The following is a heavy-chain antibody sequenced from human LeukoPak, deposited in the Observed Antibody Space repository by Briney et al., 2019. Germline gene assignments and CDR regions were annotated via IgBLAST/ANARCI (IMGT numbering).Heavy chain of an antibody. CDR3: ARVSFYYDFWSGPSGHYYYYMDV. CDR1: GGSISSYY. Sequence: SETLSLTCTVSGGSISSYYWSWIRQPPGKGLEWIGYIYYSGSTNYNPSLKSRVTISVDTSKNQFSLKLSSVTAADTAVYYCARVSFYYDFWSGPSGHYYYYMDVWGKGTTVTVSS. D-gene: IGHD3-3*01. J-gene: IGHJ6*03. CDR2: IYYSGST. V-gene: IGHV4-59*01.